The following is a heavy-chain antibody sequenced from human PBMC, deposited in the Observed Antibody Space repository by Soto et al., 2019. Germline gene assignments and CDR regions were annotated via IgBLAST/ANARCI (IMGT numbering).Heavy chain of an antibody. CDR2: ISGSGGST. D-gene: IGHD3-22*01. V-gene: IGHV3-23*01. J-gene: IGHJ4*02. CDR1: GFTFSSYA. Sequence: GGSLRLSCAASGFTFSSYAMSWVRQAPGKGLEWVSAISGSGGSTYYADSVKGRFTISRDNSKNTLYLQMNSLRAEDTAVYYCAKDLITMIVVVIRGFDYWGQGTLVTVSS. CDR3: AKDLITMIVVVIRGFDY.